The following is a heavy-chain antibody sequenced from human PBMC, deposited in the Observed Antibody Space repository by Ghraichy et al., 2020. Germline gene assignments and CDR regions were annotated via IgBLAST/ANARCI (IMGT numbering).Heavy chain of an antibody. D-gene: IGHD4-17*01. CDR2: INHSGST. CDR1: GGSFSGYY. Sequence: SETLSLTCAVYGGSFSGYYWSWIRQPPGKGLEWIGEINHSGSTNYNPSLKSRVTISVDTSKNQFSLKLSSVTAADTAVYYCARGVYGASGYYFDYWGQGTLVTVSS. V-gene: IGHV4-34*01. CDR3: ARGVYGASGYYFDY. J-gene: IGHJ4*02.